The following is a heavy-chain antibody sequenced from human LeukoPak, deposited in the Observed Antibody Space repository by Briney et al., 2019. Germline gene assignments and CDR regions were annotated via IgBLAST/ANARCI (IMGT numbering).Heavy chain of an antibody. D-gene: IGHD4-17*01. V-gene: IGHV4-59*01. CDR3: ARCSTVTRNYYYYYYMDV. CDR1: GGSISSYY. J-gene: IGHJ6*03. Sequence: SETLSLTCTVSGGSISSYYWSWIRQPPGKGLEWIGYIYYSGSTNYNPSLKSRVTISVDTSKNQFSLKLSSVTAADTAVYCCARCSTVTRNYYYYYYMDVWGKGTTVTVSS. CDR2: IYYSGST.